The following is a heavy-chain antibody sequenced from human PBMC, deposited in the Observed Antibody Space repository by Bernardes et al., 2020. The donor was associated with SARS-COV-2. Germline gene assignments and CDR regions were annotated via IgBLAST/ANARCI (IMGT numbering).Heavy chain of an antibody. V-gene: IGHV3-11*05. D-gene: IGHD4-17*01. CDR2: ISRTSTSYT. CDR1: GFTFSDYY. CDR3: ARVGEGNSFHY. J-gene: IGHJ4*02. Sequence: GGSLRLSCAASGFTFSDYYMTWVRQAPGKGLEWVSYISRTSTSYTNYADSVKVRFTISRDIAKNSLYLQMNSLRAEDTAVYYCARVGEGNSFHYWGQGTMVTVSS.